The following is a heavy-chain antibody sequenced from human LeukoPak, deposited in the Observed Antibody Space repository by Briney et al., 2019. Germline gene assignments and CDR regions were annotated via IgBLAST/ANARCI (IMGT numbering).Heavy chain of an antibody. CDR2: INHSGST. V-gene: IGHV4-34*01. Sequence: SETLSLTCAVYGGSFSGYYWSWIRQPPGKGLEWIGEINHSGSTNYNPSLKSRVTISVDTSKNQFSLKLSSVTAADTAVYYCARGRFWDSSVYYYFDVFDIGGQGTMVPVSS. J-gene: IGHJ3*02. D-gene: IGHD3-22*01. CDR3: ARGRFWDSSVYYYFDVFDI. CDR1: GGSFSGYY.